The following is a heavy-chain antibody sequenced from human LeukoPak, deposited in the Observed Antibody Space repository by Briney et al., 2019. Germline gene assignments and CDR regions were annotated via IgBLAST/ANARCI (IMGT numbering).Heavy chain of an antibody. D-gene: IGHD6-13*01. V-gene: IGHV1-46*01. Sequence: GASVKVSCKASGYTFTSYYMHWVRQAPGQGLEWMGIIHPSGGSTRYAQKFQGRITMTRDTSTSTVYLNLSSLRSEDTAVYYCARDLTSSWSSNYFDYWGQGTLVTVSS. CDR3: ARDLTSSWSSNYFDY. CDR2: IHPSGGST. CDR1: GYTFTSYY. J-gene: IGHJ4*02.